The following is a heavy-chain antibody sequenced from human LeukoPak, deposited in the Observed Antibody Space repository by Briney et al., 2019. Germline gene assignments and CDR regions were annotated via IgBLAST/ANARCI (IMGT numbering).Heavy chain of an antibody. V-gene: IGHV1-46*01. CDR2: INPSGGST. Sequence: AASVKVSCKASGYTFTSYYMHWVRQAPGQGLEWMGIINPSGGSTSYAQKFQGRVTITRDTSTSTVYMELSSLRSEDTAVYYCARSRLWSGYYRYYFDYWGQGTLVTVSS. CDR3: ARSRLWSGYYRYYFDY. D-gene: IGHD3-3*01. J-gene: IGHJ4*02. CDR1: GYTFTSYY.